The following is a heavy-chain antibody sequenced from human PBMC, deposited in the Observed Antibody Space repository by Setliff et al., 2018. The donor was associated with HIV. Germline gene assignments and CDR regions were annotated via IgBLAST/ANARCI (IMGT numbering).Heavy chain of an antibody. CDR3: ARVWSPGGYSHAFDI. Sequence: ASVKVSCKASGYTFTSYYVHWVRQAPGQGLEWTGMINPRGGSTNYAQKFQGRVTMTRDTSTSTVYMELSSLRSEDTAVYYCARVWSPGGYSHAFDIWGQGTMVTV. CDR1: GYTFTSYY. V-gene: IGHV1-46*01. CDR2: INPRGGST. J-gene: IGHJ3*02. D-gene: IGHD3-22*01.